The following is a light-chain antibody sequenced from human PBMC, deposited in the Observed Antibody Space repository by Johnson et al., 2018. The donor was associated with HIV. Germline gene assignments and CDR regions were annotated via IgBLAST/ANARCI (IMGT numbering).Light chain of an antibody. J-gene: IGLJ1*01. CDR1: SSNIGNNY. Sequence: LTQSPSVSAAPGQKVTISCSGSSSNIGNNYVSWYQQLPGTAPKLLIYDNNKRPSGIPDRFSGSKSGTSATLGITGLQTGDEADYYCGTWDSSLSAVVFGTGTKVTVL. CDR3: GTWDSSLSAVV. CDR2: DNN. V-gene: IGLV1-51*01.